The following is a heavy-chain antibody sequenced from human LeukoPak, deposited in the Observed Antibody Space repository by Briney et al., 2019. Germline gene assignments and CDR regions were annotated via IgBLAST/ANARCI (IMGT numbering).Heavy chain of an antibody. Sequence: PGGSLRLSCAASGFTFSSYGMHWVRQPPGKGLEWIGEGSDVGGTKYNPSLKSRVTISADTSKNQFSLKLSSVTAADTAVYYCAQNGQSGFSFDPWGQGTLVTVSS. D-gene: IGHD2-8*01. CDR1: GFTFSSYG. J-gene: IGHJ5*02. V-gene: IGHV4-34*08. CDR2: GSDVGGT. CDR3: AQNGQSGFSFDP.